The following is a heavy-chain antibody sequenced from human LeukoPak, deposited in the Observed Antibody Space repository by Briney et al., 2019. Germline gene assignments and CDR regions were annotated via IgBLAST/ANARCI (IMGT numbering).Heavy chain of an antibody. CDR2: ISSSSSNI. CDR3: AKDLHEIAADY. Sequence: GGSLRLSCAASGFTFSISGMNWVRQAPGKGLEWVSYISSSSSNINYADSVKGRFTISRDNAKNTVYLQMNSLRAEDTAVYYCAKDLHEIAADYWGQGTLVTVAS. D-gene: IGHD2-21*01. V-gene: IGHV3-48*01. J-gene: IGHJ4*02. CDR1: GFTFSISG.